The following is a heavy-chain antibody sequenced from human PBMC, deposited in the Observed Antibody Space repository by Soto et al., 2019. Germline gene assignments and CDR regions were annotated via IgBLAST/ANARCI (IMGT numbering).Heavy chain of an antibody. J-gene: IGHJ1*01. D-gene: IGHD3-3*02. V-gene: IGHV3-53*04. CDR1: GFTVSSNY. Sequence: GGSLRLSCAASGFTVSSNYMSWVRQAPGKGLEWVSVIYSGGSTYYADSVKGRFTISRHNSKNTLYLLMNSLRAEDTAVYYCARDSPPPYGLRHFASGGKGPLVTFP. CDR3: ARDSPPPYGLRHFAS. CDR2: IYSGGST.